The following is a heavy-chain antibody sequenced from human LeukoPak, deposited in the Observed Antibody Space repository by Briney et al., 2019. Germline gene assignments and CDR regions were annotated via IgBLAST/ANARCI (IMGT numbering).Heavy chain of an antibody. CDR3: ATYGGSPLMVDY. D-gene: IGHD1-26*01. V-gene: IGHV1-24*01. J-gene: IGHJ4*02. CDR1: GYTLTELS. CDR2: FDPEDGET. Sequence: ASVKVSCKVSGYTLTELSMHWVRQAPGKGLEWMGGFDPEDGETIYAQKFQGRVTMTEDTSTDTAYMELSSLRSEDTAVYYCATYGGSPLMVDYWGQGTLVTVSS.